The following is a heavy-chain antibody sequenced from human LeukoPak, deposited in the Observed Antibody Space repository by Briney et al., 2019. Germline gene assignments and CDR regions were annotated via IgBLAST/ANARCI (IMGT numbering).Heavy chain of an antibody. CDR3: AKDTYYYGSGSYYNGIDY. Sequence: PSQTLSLTCAISGDSVSSNSAAWNCIRQSPSRGLEWLGRTYYRSKWYNDYAVSVKSRITINPDTSKNQFSLQLNSVTPEDTAVYYCAKDTYYYGSGSYYNGIDYWGQGTLVTVSS. D-gene: IGHD3-10*01. V-gene: IGHV6-1*01. J-gene: IGHJ4*02. CDR2: TYYRSKWYN. CDR1: GDSVSSNSAA.